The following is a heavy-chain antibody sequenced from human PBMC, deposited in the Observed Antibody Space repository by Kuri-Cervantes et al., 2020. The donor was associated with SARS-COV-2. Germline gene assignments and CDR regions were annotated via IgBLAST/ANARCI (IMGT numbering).Heavy chain of an antibody. J-gene: IGHJ6*02. CDR1: GYTLTELS. Sequence: ASVKVSCKVSGYTLTELSMHWVRQAPGKGLEWMGGFDPEDGETIYAQKFQGRVTMTEDTSTDTAYMELSSLRSEDTAVYYCARVLLWFGESRYYYGMDVWGQGTTVTVSS. CDR2: FDPEDGET. V-gene: IGHV1-24*01. CDR3: ARVLLWFGESRYYYGMDV. D-gene: IGHD3-10*01.